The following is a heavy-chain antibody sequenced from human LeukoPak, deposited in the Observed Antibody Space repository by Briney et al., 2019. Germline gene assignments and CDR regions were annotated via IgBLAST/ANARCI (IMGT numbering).Heavy chain of an antibody. D-gene: IGHD1-26*01. J-gene: IGHJ4*02. Sequence: PGGSLRLSCAASGFTFNSYSLNWVPQAPGRGLEWVSSISSGSGYIYYADSVKGRFTISRDNAKNSLYLQMNSLRAEDTAVYYCARGYSGSYYFADYWGQGTLVTVSS. CDR3: ARGYSGSYYFADY. CDR2: ISSGSGYI. CDR1: GFTFNSYS. V-gene: IGHV3-21*01.